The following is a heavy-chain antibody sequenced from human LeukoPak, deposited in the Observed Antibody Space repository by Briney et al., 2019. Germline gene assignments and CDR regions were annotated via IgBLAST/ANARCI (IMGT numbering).Heavy chain of an antibody. CDR2: IKQDGSEK. V-gene: IGHV3-7*01. Sequence: GGSLRLSCAASGFTFSTYWMSWVRQAPGKGLEWVANIKQDGSEKYYIVSVKGRFTISRDNAKNSLYLQMNSLRAEDTAMHYCTRDSAGNDYWGQGTLVTVSP. CDR1: GFTFSTYW. D-gene: IGHD6-13*01. J-gene: IGHJ4*02. CDR3: TRDSAGNDY.